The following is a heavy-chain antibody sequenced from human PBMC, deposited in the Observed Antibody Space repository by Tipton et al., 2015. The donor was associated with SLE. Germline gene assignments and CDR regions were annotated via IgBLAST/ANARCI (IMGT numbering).Heavy chain of an antibody. CDR1: GFTFSDYY. CDR2: ISTSSNYA. D-gene: IGHD2-15*01. Sequence: SLRLPCAASGFTFSDYYMSWIRQAPGKGLEWVSHISTSSNYANYADSVKGRFTISRDNAKNSLYLQMNSLRAENTAVYYCAKGMGSYCSGGSCYHGFDYWGQGTLVTVSS. V-gene: IGHV3-11*06. CDR3: AKGMGSYCSGGSCYHGFDY. J-gene: IGHJ4*02.